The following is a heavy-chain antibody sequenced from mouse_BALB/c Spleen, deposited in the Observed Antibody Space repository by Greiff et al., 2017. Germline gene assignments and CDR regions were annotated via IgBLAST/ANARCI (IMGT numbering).Heavy chain of an antibody. J-gene: IGHJ3*01. CDR2: ISDGGSYT. Sequence: EVQGVESGGGLVKPGGSLKLSCAASGFTFSDYYMYWVRQTPEKRLEWVATISDGGSYTYYPDSVKGRFTISRDNAKNNLYLQMSSLKSEDTAMYYCARGGEYDDAFAYWGQGTLVTVSA. D-gene: IGHD2-14*01. CDR3: ARGGEYDDAFAY. CDR1: GFTFSDYY. V-gene: IGHV5-4*02.